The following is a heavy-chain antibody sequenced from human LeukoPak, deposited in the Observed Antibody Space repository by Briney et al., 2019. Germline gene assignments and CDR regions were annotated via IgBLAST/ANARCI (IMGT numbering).Heavy chain of an antibody. CDR2: IGTYNGNT. J-gene: IGHJ4*02. Sequence: ASVKVSCKASGYTFTGYYMHWVRQAPGQGLEWMGWIGTYNGNTNYAQKFQGRVTMTTDTSTSTVYMELRSLRSDDTAVYYCARGKTMVRGLWGQTNSGPIDYWGQGTLVTVSS. CDR3: ARGKTMVRGLWGQTNSGPIDY. V-gene: IGHV1-18*04. D-gene: IGHD3-10*01. CDR1: GYTFTGYY.